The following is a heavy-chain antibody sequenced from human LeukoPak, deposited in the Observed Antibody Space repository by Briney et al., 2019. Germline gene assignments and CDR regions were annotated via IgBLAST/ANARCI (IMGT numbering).Heavy chain of an antibody. V-gene: IGHV3-21*06. D-gene: IGHD2-2*01. CDR1: GFAFSSYN. CDR3: ARAGTCSSTSCDGGIEY. CDR2: ISTTSTYI. J-gene: IGHJ4*02. Sequence: GGSQRLSCAASGFAFSSYNMKWVRQAPGKGLEWVSFISTTSTYIYYADSVKGRFTVSRDNSKNLLYLQMDSLRVEDTAVYYCARAGTCSSTSCDGGIEYWGQGTLVTVSS.